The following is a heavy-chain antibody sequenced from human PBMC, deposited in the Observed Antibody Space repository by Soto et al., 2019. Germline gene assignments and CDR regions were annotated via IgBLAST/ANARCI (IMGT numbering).Heavy chain of an antibody. CDR3: ARTSGLKNDI. CDR2: ITSSGSYI. J-gene: IGHJ3*02. CDR1: RLIFSVYT. V-gene: IGHV3-21*01. D-gene: IGHD2-2*01. Sequence: EVQLVESGGGLVKPGGSLRLACAATRLIFSVYTMNWVRQAPGKGLEWVSSITSSGSYIYYADSVKGRFTISRDNAKNSLYLQMNSLRAEDTAVYNGARTSGLKNDICGQGTMVTVSS.